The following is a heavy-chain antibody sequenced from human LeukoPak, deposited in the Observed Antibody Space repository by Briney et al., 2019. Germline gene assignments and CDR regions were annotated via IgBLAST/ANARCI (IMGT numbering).Heavy chain of an antibody. V-gene: IGHV3-53*04. Sequence: GGSLRLSCAASGFTFSSYAMSWVRQAPGKGLEWVSAIYSGGSTYYADSVKGRFTISRHNSKNTLYLQMNSLRAEDTAVYYCARVESDYGDPRWFDPWGQGTLVTVSS. CDR1: GFTFSSYA. D-gene: IGHD4-17*01. CDR3: ARVESDYGDPRWFDP. CDR2: IYSGGST. J-gene: IGHJ5*02.